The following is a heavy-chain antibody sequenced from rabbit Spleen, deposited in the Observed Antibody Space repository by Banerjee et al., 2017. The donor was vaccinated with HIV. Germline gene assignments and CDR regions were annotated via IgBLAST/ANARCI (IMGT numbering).Heavy chain of an antibody. CDR1: GFSFSSSDY. V-gene: IGHV1S40*01. CDR2: IDIGSSGFT. D-gene: IGHD1-1*01. CDR3: ARDLTSVVGWNFNL. J-gene: IGHJ4*01. Sequence: QSLEESGGGLVQPEGSLTLTCTASGFSFSSSDYMCWVRQAPGKGLEWIACIDIGSSGFTYFASWAKGRFTISKTSSTTVTLQMTSLTAADTATYFCARDLTSVVGWNFNLWGQGTLVTVS.